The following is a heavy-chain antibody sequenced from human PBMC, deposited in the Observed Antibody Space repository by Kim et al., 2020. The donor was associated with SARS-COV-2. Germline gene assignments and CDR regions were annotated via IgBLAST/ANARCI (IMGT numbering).Heavy chain of an antibody. CDR3: ARGTHDFWSGYSDY. V-gene: IGHV4-59*09. J-gene: IGHJ4*02. Sequence: NPSLKSRVTISVDTSKNQFSLKRSSVTAADTAVYYCARGTHDFWSGYSDYWGQGTLVTVSS. D-gene: IGHD3-3*01.